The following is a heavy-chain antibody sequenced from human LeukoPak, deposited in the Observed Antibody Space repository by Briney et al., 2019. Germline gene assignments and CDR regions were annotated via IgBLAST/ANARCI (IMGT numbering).Heavy chain of an antibody. D-gene: IGHD4-11*01. CDR2: ISGSGGST. Sequence: PGGSLRLSCAASGFTFSSYAMSWVRQAPGKGLEWVSAISGSGGSTYYADSVKGRFTISRDNSKNTLYLQTNSLRAEDTAVYYCARGSNSNYDYFDYWGQGTLVTVSS. CDR1: GFTFSSYA. V-gene: IGHV3-23*01. CDR3: ARGSNSNYDYFDY. J-gene: IGHJ4*02.